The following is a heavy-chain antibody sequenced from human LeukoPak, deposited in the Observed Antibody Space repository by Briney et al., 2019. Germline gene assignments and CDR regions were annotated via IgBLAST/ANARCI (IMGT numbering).Heavy chain of an antibody. D-gene: IGHD3-22*01. V-gene: IGHV3-30*02. Sequence: PGGSLRLSCAASGFTFSSYAMSWVRQAPGKGLEWVAVIHGDGGDKYYAGSVKGRFTLSRDNSKDTLYLQMNSLRAEDTAVYYCTKDITNYYIWDSWGQGTLVTVSS. CDR3: TKDITNYYIWDS. J-gene: IGHJ4*02. CDR2: IHGDGGDK. CDR1: GFTFSSYA.